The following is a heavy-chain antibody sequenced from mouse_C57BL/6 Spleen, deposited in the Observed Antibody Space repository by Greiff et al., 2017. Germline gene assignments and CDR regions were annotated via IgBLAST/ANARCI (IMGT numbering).Heavy chain of an antibody. CDR1: GFSFNTYA. J-gene: IGHJ4*01. CDR3: VKGDYAMDY. V-gene: IGHV10-1*01. Sequence: EVKLVESGGGLVQPKGSLKLSCAASGFSFNTYAMNWVRQAPGQGLEWVARIRSTSNNYATYYADSVKDRFTISRDDSESMLYLQMNNLKTEDTAMYYCVKGDYAMDYWGQGTSVTVSS. CDR2: IRSTSNNYAT.